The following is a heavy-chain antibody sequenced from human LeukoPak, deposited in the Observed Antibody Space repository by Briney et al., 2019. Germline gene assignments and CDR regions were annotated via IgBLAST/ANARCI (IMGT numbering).Heavy chain of an antibody. V-gene: IGHV3-53*01. CDR1: GFTVSSNY. CDR3: ARDLGANYYGSGTYYFDY. J-gene: IGHJ4*02. Sequence: QPGGSLRLSCAASGFTVSSNYMNWVRQAPGKGLEWVPVLYTGGSTYYADSVKGRFTISRDTSKNTLYLQMDTLRAEDTAVYYCARDLGANYYGSGTYYFDYWGQGTLVTVSS. D-gene: IGHD3-10*01. CDR2: LYTGGST.